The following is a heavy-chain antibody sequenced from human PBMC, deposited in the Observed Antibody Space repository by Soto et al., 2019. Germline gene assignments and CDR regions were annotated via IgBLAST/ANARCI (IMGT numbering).Heavy chain of an antibody. CDR2: IYPGDSDP. CDR3: VLHKSGWDIGY. V-gene: IGHV5-51*01. Sequence: PGESLKISCQGSGYNFSCYWIGWVRQMPGKGLESMGIIYPGDSDPRYSPSFQGQVTISADKSISTAYLQWTSLKASDTATYYCVLHKSGWDIGYWGEGTQVTVSS. J-gene: IGHJ4*02. CDR1: GYNFSCYW. D-gene: IGHD6-19*01.